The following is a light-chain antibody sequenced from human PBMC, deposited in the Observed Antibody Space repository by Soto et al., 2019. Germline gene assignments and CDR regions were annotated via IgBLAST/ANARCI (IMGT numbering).Light chain of an antibody. J-gene: IGLJ2*01. V-gene: IGLV1-51*01. CDR3: GTWDSSLSAVV. CDR1: SSNIGNKY. CDR2: DNN. Sequence: QAVVTQPPSVSAAPGQKVTISCSGSSSNIGNKYVSWYQQLPGTAPKLLIYDNNKRPSGIPDRFSGSKSGTSATLGITGLQTGDEADYYCGTWDSSLSAVVFGGGTKLT.